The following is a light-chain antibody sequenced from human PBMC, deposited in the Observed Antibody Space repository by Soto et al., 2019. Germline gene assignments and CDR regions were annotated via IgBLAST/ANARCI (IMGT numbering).Light chain of an antibody. CDR2: DVS. J-gene: IGLJ1*01. CDR1: SIDVGGTNH. CDR3: CSYTSFSTYV. Sequence: QSVLTQPASVSGSPGQSITISCCGTSIDVGGTNHVSWYLQHPGEAPKLIMYDVSNRPSGVSDRFFGSKADNTATLTVSGLQAVDEADYYCCSYTSFSTYVFGTGTKPPS. V-gene: IGLV2-14*03.